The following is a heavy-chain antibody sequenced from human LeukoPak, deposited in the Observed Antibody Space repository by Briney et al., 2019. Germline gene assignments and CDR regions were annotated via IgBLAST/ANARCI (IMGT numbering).Heavy chain of an antibody. D-gene: IGHD6-6*01. CDR3: AKDGDSSSFGNDFDY. Sequence: GGSLGLSCAASGFTFSSYAMSWVRQAPGKGLEWVSAISGSGGSTYYADSVKGRFTISRDNSKNTLYLQMNSLRAEDTAVYYCAKDGDSSSFGNDFDYWGQGTLVTVSS. V-gene: IGHV3-23*01. CDR1: GFTFSSYA. J-gene: IGHJ4*02. CDR2: ISGSGGST.